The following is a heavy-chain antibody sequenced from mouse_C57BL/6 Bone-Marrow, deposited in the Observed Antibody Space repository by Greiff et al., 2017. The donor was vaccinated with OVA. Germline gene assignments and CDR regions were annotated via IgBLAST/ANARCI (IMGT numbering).Heavy chain of an antibody. CDR3: ARTDSSWFAY. J-gene: IGHJ3*01. CDR1: GYTFTSYW. V-gene: IGHV1-50*01. CDR2: IDPSDSYT. D-gene: IGHD2-4*01. Sequence: QVQLQQPGAELVKPGASVKLSCKASGYTFTSYWMQWVKQRPGQGLEWIGEIDPSDSYTNYNQKFKGEATLTVDTSSSTAYRQLSSLTSEDSAVYYCARTDSSWFAYWGQGTLVTVSA.